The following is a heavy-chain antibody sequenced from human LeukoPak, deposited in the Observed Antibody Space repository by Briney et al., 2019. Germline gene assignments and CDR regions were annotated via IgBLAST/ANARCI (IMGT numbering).Heavy chain of an antibody. CDR1: GYTFTSYY. CDR3: ARSFFGYGIVNPFDY. Sequence: ASVKVSCKASGYTFTSYYMHWVRQAPGQGLEWMGIINPSGGSTSYAQKSQGRVTMTRDTSTSTVYMELSSLRSEDTAVYYCARSFFGYGIVNPFDYWGQGTLVTVSS. CDR2: INPSGGST. D-gene: IGHD5-18*01. V-gene: IGHV1-46*01. J-gene: IGHJ4*02.